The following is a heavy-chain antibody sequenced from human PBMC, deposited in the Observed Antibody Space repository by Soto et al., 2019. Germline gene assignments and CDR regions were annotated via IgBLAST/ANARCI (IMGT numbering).Heavy chain of an antibody. Sequence: SETLSLTCTVSGGSISNYYWNWIRQPPGKGLEWIGNIYYSASTSYNPSLKSRVTISVDTSKNQFSLKLSSVTAADTAVYYCARSGVYDYDSSGYRYPSFDYWGQGTLVTFSS. V-gene: IGHV4-59*01. J-gene: IGHJ4*02. D-gene: IGHD3-22*01. CDR3: ARSGVYDYDSSGYRYPSFDY. CDR2: IYYSAST. CDR1: GGSISNYY.